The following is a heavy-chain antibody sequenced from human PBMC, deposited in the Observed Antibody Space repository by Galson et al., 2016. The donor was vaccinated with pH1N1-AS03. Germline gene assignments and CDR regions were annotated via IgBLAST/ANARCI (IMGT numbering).Heavy chain of an antibody. Sequence: SVKASCKASGYTFSNFGMSWVRQAPGQGLEWMGWISPQNGNTQYAQRLEGRVTMTTDTSTSTAYMDLWSLTYDDTAVYYCARAAPFDPWGQGTTVTVSS. CDR1: GYTFSNFG. CDR2: ISPQNGNT. J-gene: IGHJ6*02. D-gene: IGHD2-15*01. V-gene: IGHV1-18*04. CDR3: ARAAPFDP.